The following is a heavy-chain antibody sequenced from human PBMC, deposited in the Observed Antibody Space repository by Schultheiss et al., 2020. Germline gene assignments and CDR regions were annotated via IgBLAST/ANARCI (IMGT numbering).Heavy chain of an antibody. V-gene: IGHV3-30*01. CDR3: ARDRPRKRIVVVVTAMNYHGMDV. Sequence: GGSLRLSCAASGVTFSSYAMHWVRQAPGKGLEWVAVISHDGSNKYNAASVKGRFAISRDNSKNTLYLQMNSLRAEDTAVYYCARDRPRKRIVVVVTAMNYHGMDVWGQGTTVTVSS. CDR1: GVTFSSYA. J-gene: IGHJ6*02. CDR2: ISHDGSNK. D-gene: IGHD2-15*01.